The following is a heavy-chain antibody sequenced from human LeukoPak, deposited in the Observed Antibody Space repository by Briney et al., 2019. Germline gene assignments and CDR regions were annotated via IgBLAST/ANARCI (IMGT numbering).Heavy chain of an antibody. Sequence: SETLSLTCTVSGGSISSYYWSWIRQPPGKGLEWIGYIYTRGSTNYNPSLKSRVTISAHTSKNQFSLKLSSVTAADTAVYYCARGYCIGTSCYGDWFDPWGQGTLVTVSP. V-gene: IGHV4-4*09. J-gene: IGHJ5*02. CDR3: ARGYCIGTSCYGDWFDP. CDR1: GGSISSYY. CDR2: IYTRGST. D-gene: IGHD2-2*01.